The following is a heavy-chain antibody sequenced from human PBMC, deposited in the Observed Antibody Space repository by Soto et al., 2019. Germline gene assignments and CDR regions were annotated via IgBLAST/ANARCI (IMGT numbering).Heavy chain of an antibody. CDR3: ARSGRITRWWGDY. D-gene: IGHD1-20*01. V-gene: IGHV3-48*02. Sequence: EVQLVESGGGLVQPGGSLRLSCAASGFTFSSYSMNWVRQAPGKGLEWVSYISSSSSTIYYADSVKGRFTISRDNAKNSLYRQMSSLIDEDTAVYYCARSGRITRWWGDYWGQGTLVTVSS. CDR1: GFTFSSYS. J-gene: IGHJ4*02. CDR2: ISSSSSTI.